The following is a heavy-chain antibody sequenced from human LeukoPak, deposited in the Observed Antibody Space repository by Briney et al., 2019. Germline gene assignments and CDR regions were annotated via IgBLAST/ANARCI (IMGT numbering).Heavy chain of an antibody. V-gene: IGHV1-24*01. D-gene: IGHD4-17*01. Sequence: ASVKVSCKVSGYTLTELSMHWVRQAPGKGLEWMGGFDPEDGETIYAQKLQGRVTMTEDTSTDTAYMELSSLRSEDTAVYYCATFYPKYGDYFDYGGQGTLVTVSS. CDR1: GYTLTELS. CDR2: FDPEDGET. J-gene: IGHJ4*02. CDR3: ATFYPKYGDYFDY.